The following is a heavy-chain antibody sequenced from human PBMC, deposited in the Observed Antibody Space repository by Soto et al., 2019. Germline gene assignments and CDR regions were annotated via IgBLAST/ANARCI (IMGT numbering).Heavy chain of an antibody. CDR3: ARGLDPYYYDGRIDY. J-gene: IGHJ4*02. CDR1: GGSISSYY. Sequence: TSETLSLTCTVSGGSISSYYWSWIRQPPGKGLEWIGYIYYSGSTNYNPSLKSRVTISVDTSKNQFSLKLGSVTAADTAVYYCARGLDPYYYDGRIDYWGQGTLVTVSS. D-gene: IGHD3-22*01. CDR2: IYYSGST. V-gene: IGHV4-59*01.